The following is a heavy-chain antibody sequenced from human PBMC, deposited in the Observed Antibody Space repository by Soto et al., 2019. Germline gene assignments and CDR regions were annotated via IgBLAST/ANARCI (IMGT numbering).Heavy chain of an antibody. CDR1: GFTFSSYA. CDR3: VSFGQQLVQYY. Sequence: GGSLRLSCAASGFTFSSYAMSWVRQAPGKGLEWVSAISGSGGSTYYADSVKGRFTISRDNSKNTLYLQMNSLRAEDTAVYYCVSFGQQLVQYYWGQGTLVTVSS. D-gene: IGHD6-13*01. J-gene: IGHJ4*02. CDR2: ISGSGGST. V-gene: IGHV3-23*01.